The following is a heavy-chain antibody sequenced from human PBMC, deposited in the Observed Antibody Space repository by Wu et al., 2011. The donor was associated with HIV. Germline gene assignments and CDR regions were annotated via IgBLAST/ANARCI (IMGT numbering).Heavy chain of an antibody. CDR3: ARAVEMAVALGY. Sequence: QVQLVQSGAEVKKPGASVKVYCKASGYTFTDHDINWVRQATGQGLEWMGWISAYNGDTNSAQKVRGRVSMTTDSSTTTAYMELSSLRSEDTAVYYCARAVEMAVALGYWGQGTLVTVSS. CDR2: ISAYNGDT. V-gene: IGHV1-18*01. D-gene: IGHD5-24*01. J-gene: IGHJ4*02. CDR1: GYTFTDHD.